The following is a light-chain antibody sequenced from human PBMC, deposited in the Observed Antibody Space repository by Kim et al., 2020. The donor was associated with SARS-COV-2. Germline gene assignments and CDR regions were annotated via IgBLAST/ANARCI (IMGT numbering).Light chain of an antibody. CDR3: SSYADNNNFVV. Sequence: QSALTQPASVSGSPGQSVTISCTGTSSDVGAYDYVSWYQQHSGKAPKLLIYEVTKRPSGVPDRFSGSKSGNTASLTVFGLQTEDEADYYCSSYADNNNFVVLGGGTQLTVL. J-gene: IGLJ2*01. CDR1: SSDVGAYDY. V-gene: IGLV2-8*01. CDR2: EVT.